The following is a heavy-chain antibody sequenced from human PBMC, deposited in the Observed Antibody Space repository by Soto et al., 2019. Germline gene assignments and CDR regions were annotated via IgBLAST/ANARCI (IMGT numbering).Heavy chain of an antibody. D-gene: IGHD1-26*01. CDR3: ARDPPPGRAGPSYCGC. J-gene: IGHJ4*02. V-gene: IGHV3-48*01. Sequence: GSLRLSCAASGFTFSSYSMNWVRQAPGKGLEWVSYISSSSSTIYYADSVKGRFTISRDNAKNSLYLQMNSLRAEDTAVYYCARDPPPGRAGPSYCGCWGKGTLGTVSS. CDR1: GFTFSSYS. CDR2: ISSSSSTI.